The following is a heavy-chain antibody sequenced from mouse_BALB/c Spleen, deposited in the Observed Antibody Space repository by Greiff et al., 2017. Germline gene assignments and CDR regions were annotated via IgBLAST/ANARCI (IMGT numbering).Heavy chain of an antibody. CDR2: ISSGGSYT. CDR3: ARAYDGYFDY. V-gene: IGHV5-9-3*01. D-gene: IGHD2-3*01. CDR1: GFTFSSYA. J-gene: IGHJ2*01. Sequence: EGQRVESGGGLVKPGGSLKLSCAASGFTFSSYAMSWVRQTPEKRLEWVATISSGGSYTYYPDSVKGRFTISRDNAKNTLYLQMSSLRSEDTAMYYCARAYDGYFDYWGQGTTLTVSS.